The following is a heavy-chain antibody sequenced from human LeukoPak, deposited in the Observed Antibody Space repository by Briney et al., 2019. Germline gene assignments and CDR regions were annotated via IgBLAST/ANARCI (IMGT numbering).Heavy chain of an antibody. V-gene: IGHV4-30-4*01. Sequence: SQTLSLTCTVSGGSISSGDYYWSWIRQPPGKGLEWIGYIYYSGSTYYNPSLKGRVTISVDTSKNQFSLKLSSVTAADTAVYYCARDSSYYDSRGPDAFDIWGKGTMVTVSS. CDR3: ARDSSYYDSRGPDAFDI. CDR1: GGSISSGDYY. D-gene: IGHD3-22*01. CDR2: IYYSGST. J-gene: IGHJ3*02.